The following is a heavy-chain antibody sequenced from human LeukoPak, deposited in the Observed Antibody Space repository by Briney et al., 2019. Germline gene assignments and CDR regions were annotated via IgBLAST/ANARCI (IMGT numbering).Heavy chain of an antibody. CDR3: ARHGGYRYKTLYYYYDMDV. CDR1: GGSISSSSYY. D-gene: IGHD5-18*01. V-gene: IGHV4-39*01. CDR2: IYYSGST. Sequence: SETLSLTRIVTGGSISSSSYYWGWTRQPPGKGREWIGSIYYSGSTYYNPSLKSRVTISVDTSKNQFSLKLSSVTAADTAVYYCARHGGYRYKTLYYYYDMDVWGKGTTVTVSS. J-gene: IGHJ6*03.